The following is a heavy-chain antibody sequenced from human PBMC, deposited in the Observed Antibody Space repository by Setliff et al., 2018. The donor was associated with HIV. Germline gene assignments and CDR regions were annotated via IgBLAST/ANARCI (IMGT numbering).Heavy chain of an antibody. D-gene: IGHD3-22*01. Sequence: GESLKISCKGSGYSFSSYWIGWVRQMPGKGLEWMGIIYPGDSDTRYSPSFQGQVTISADKSISTAYLQCSSLKASDTAMYYCARITYYYDSSAYLLYDAFDIWGQGTMVTVSS. CDR1: GYSFSSYW. V-gene: IGHV5-51*01. J-gene: IGHJ3*02. CDR2: IYPGDSDT. CDR3: ARITYYYDSSAYLLYDAFDI.